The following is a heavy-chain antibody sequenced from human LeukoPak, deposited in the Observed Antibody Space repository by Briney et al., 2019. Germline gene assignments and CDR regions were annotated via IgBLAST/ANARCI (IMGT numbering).Heavy chain of an antibody. J-gene: IGHJ6*02. CDR1: GFTVSSNY. D-gene: IGHD2-8*01. CDR2: IYSGGST. Sequence: PGGSLRLSCAASGFTVSSNYMSWVRQAPGKGLEWVSVIYSGGSTYYADSVKGRFTISRDNSKNTLYLQMNSLRAEDTAVYYCARDMEYVLSLSSFYGMDVWGQGTTVTVSS. V-gene: IGHV3-53*01. CDR3: ARDMEYVLSLSSFYGMDV.